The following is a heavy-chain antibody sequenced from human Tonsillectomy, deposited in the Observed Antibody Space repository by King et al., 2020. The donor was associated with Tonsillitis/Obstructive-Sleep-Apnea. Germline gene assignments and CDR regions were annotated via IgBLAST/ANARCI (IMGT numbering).Heavy chain of an antibody. CDR3: ARALGSWYNNWFDP. D-gene: IGHD6-13*01. Sequence: QLVQSGAEVKKPGSSVKVSCKASGGTFSSYAISWVRQAPGQGLEWMGGIIPILGIANYAQKFQGRVTITADKSTSTAYMELCSLRSEDTAVYYCARALGSWYNNWFDPWGQGTLVTVSS. CDR2: IIPILGIA. V-gene: IGHV1-69*10. CDR1: GGTFSSYA. J-gene: IGHJ5*02.